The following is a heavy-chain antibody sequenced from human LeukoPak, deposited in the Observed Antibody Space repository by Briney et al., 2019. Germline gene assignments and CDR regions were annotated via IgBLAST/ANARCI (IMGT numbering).Heavy chain of an antibody. V-gene: IGHV4-59*08. CDR3: ARHSAVSTSFYDS. J-gene: IGHJ4*02. CDR2: INHSGST. D-gene: IGHD2-2*01. Sequence: PSETLSLTCTVSGGSINSYYWSWIRQPPGKGLEWLGYINHSGSTHYNPSLKSRVTISVDTSKSQFSLRLSSVTAADTAVYYCARHSAVSTSFYDSWGQGTLVTVSS. CDR1: GGSINSYY.